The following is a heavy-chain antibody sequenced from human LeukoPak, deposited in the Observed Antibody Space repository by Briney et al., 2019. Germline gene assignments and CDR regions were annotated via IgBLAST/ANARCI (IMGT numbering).Heavy chain of an antibody. Sequence: GSLRLSCAASGFTFSDYYMSWLRQAPGKGLEWVSYISSSGSTTYYADSVKGRFTISRDNAKNSLYLQMNSLRAEDTAVYYCARPEDDYGDYDYYYMDVWGKGTTVTVSS. CDR3: ARPEDDYGDYDYYYMDV. D-gene: IGHD4-17*01. CDR1: GFTFSDYY. J-gene: IGHJ6*03. V-gene: IGHV3-11*01. CDR2: ISSSGSTT.